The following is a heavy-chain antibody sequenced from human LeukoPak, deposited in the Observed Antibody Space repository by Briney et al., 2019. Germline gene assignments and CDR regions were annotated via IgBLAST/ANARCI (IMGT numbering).Heavy chain of an antibody. CDR1: GDSISYYY. CDR2: DSYSGSH. Sequence: SETLSLTCTVSGDSISYYYWRWIRQPPGKALVEIGYDSYSGSHIHNLPLTSRVPISVDMYEHQFSQHLTSVSAADAAVDHCAKVADCNNLPIFDYWGQGTLVSVPS. D-gene: IGHD5-24*01. J-gene: IGHJ4*02. CDR3: AKVADCNNLPIFDY. V-gene: IGHV4-59*01.